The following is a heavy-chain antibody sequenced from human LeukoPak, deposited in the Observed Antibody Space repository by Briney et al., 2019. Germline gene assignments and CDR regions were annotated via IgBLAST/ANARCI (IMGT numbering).Heavy chain of an antibody. CDR3: ARNNSNGFDF. J-gene: IGHJ4*02. CDR1: GYSISGGYY. V-gene: IGHV4-38-2*02. Sequence: SETLSLTCTVSGYSISGGYYWGWIRQPPGKGLEWIGTLLQCVSTYYNPSLKSRVTTSVDTSKNQFSLKLSSVTAADTAVYYCARNNSNGFDFWSQGTLVT. CDR2: LLQCVST. D-gene: IGHD6-19*01.